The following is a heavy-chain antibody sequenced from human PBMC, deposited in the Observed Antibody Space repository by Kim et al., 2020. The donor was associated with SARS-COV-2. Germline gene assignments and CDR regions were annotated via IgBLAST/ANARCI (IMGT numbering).Heavy chain of an antibody. CDR1: GYTLSDLS. CDR3: ATGLTPFTSGFEY. CDR2: FDRDDYAT. Sequence: ASVKVSCKVSGYTLSDLSIFWVRQAPGKGLEWVAAFDRDDYATLYAQKYQGRVSLSEDASSDTAHMELSGLTAADTALYYCATGLTPFTSGFEYWGQGTPVTV. D-gene: IGHD6-19*01. V-gene: IGHV1-24*01. J-gene: IGHJ4*02.